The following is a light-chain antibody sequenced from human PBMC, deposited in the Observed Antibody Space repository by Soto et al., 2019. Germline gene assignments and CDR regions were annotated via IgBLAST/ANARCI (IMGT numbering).Light chain of an antibody. V-gene: IGKV1-39*01. CDR3: QQSYSTPWT. J-gene: IGKJ1*01. CDR2: AAS. CDR1: QSISSY. Sequence: DIQMTQSPSSLSASVGDRVTITCRARQSISSYLNWYQQKPGKAPKLQIYAASSLQSGVPSRFSGSGSGTDFTLTISSLQPEDFSTYYCQQSYSTPWTFGQGTKVEIK.